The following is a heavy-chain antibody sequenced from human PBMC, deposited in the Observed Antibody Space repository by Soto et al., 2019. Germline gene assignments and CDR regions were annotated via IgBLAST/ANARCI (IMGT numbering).Heavy chain of an antibody. CDR3: ARDSASPDCRKANNWFDT. D-gene: IGHD2-21*01. J-gene: IGHJ5*02. V-gene: IGHV1-69*13. Sequence: ASGKVFCKAAGGTFSSYYSSCVREAPGQRLEWMGGIIPIFGTANYAQKFQGRVTITADESTSTAYMELSSLRSEDTAVYYCARDSASPDCRKANNWFDTRAQAPLFMVSS. CDR1: GGTFSSYY. CDR2: IIPIFGTA.